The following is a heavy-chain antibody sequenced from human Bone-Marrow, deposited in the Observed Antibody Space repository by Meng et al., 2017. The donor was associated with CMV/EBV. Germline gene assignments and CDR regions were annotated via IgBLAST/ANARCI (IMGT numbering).Heavy chain of an antibody. V-gene: IGHV2-5*01. J-gene: IGHJ4*02. CDR2: IYWNDDK. D-gene: IGHD6-19*01. CDR3: VHSRSGWCLDY. CDR1: GLSLSSSGVG. Sequence: CTCSGLSLSSSGVGVGWIRQPPGKALEWLALIYWNDDKRYSPSLKSRLTITKDTSRNQVVLTMTNMHPVDTATYYCVHSRSGWCLDYWGQGTLVTVSS.